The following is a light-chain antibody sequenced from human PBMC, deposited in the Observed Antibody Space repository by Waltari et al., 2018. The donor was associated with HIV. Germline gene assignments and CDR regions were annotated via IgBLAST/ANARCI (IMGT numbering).Light chain of an antibody. CDR2: LAS. Sequence: VMTQSPLSLAVTPGEPASIPCRSRASLLNRNRDNYLDWYLQKPGQSPQLLIYLASNRPSGVPDRFRGSGSGTDFRLEISGVESEDVGTYYCMQDRQHPVTFGGGTKVEIK. J-gene: IGKJ4*01. CDR1: ASLLNRNRDNY. CDR3: MQDRQHPVT. V-gene: IGKV2-28*01.